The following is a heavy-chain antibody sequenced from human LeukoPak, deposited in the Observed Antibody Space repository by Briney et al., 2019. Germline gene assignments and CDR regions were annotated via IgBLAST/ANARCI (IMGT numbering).Heavy chain of an antibody. CDR2: INHSGST. V-gene: IGHV4-34*01. CDR3: ARERPPYYYGSGSYRAFDI. J-gene: IGHJ3*02. Sequence: SETLSLTCAVYGGSFSGNYWSWMRQPPGKGLEWIGEINHSGSTNYNPSLKSRVTISVDTSKNQFSLKLSSVTAADTAVYYCARERPPYYYGSGSYRAFDIWGQGTMVTVSS. D-gene: IGHD3-10*01. CDR1: GGSFSGNY.